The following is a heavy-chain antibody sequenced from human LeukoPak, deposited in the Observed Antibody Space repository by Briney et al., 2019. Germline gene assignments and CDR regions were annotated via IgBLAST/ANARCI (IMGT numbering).Heavy chain of an antibody. CDR1: GFTFSSYA. D-gene: IGHD4-17*01. V-gene: IGHV3-23*01. Sequence: GGSLRLSCAASGFTFSSYAMSWARQAPGKGLEWVSAISGSGGSTYYADSVKGRFTISRDNSKNTLYLQMNSLRAEDTAVYYCARGGDDYGDSSPFDYWGQGTLVTVSS. CDR2: ISGSGGST. CDR3: ARGGDDYGDSSPFDY. J-gene: IGHJ4*02.